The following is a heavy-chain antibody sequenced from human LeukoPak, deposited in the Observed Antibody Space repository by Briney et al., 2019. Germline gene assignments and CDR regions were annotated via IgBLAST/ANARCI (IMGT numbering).Heavy chain of an antibody. CDR3: AKSQTLEVSTGGFY. D-gene: IGHD5/OR15-5a*01. J-gene: IGHJ4*02. CDR2: ISYDGSNK. Sequence: PGGSLRLSCAASGFTFSSYAMHWVRQAPGKGLEWVAVISYDGSNKYYADSVKGRFTISRDNSKNTLYLQMNSLRAEDTAVYYCAKSQTLEVSTGGFYWGQGTLVTVSS. CDR1: GFTFSSYA. V-gene: IGHV3-30*07.